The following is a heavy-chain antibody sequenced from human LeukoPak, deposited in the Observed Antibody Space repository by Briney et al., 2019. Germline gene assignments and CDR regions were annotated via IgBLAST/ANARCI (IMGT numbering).Heavy chain of an antibody. D-gene: IGHD3-22*01. J-gene: IGHJ3*02. Sequence: ASVKVSCKASGYTFTSYGISWVRQAPGQGLEWMGWISAYNGNTNYAQKLQGRVTMTTDTSTSTAYMELRSLRSDDTAVYYCARDLFPYYYDSSGYAFDIWGQGTMVTVSS. CDR2: ISAYNGNT. CDR3: ARDLFPYYYDSSGYAFDI. V-gene: IGHV1-18*01. CDR1: GYTFTSYG.